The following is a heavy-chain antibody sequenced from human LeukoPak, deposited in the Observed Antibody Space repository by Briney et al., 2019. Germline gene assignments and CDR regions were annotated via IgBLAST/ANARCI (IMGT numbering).Heavy chain of an antibody. J-gene: IGHJ6*02. V-gene: IGHV3-23*01. D-gene: IGHD3-10*01. Sequence: GGSLRLSCAASGFTFSSYAMSWGRQAPGKGLEWVSALSGSGGSTYYADSVKGRFTISRDNSKNTLYLQMNSLRAEDTAVYYCAKDPTNGGYYYYGMDVWGQGTTVTVSS. CDR1: GFTFSSYA. CDR2: LSGSGGST. CDR3: AKDPTNGGYYYYGMDV.